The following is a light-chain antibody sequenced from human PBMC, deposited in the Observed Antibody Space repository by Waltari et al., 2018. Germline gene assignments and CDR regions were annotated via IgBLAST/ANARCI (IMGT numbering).Light chain of an antibody. CDR2: GAS. Sequence: DIQMTQSPSSLSASVGDRVTTTCRASQNIADYLNWYQETPGEAPKLLIWGASSLQRGVPSRFSGSGSGTDFTLTISSLHPEDFATYYCQQSYSTPYTFGQGTELDIK. CDR1: QNIADY. CDR3: QQSYSTPYT. V-gene: IGKV1-39*01. J-gene: IGKJ2*01.